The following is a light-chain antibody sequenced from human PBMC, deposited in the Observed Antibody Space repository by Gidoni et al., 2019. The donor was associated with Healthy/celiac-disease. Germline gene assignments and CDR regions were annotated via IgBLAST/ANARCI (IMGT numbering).Light chain of an antibody. CDR2: GAS. Sequence: EFVLTQSPGTLSLSPGERATLSCRASQSVSSSYLAWYQQKPGQAARLLINGASSRATGIPDRFSGSGSGTDFTLTLSRLEPEDVAVYYCQQYGSTPPWTFGQGTKVEIK. J-gene: IGKJ1*01. V-gene: IGKV3-20*01. CDR3: QQYGSTPPWT. CDR1: QSVSSSY.